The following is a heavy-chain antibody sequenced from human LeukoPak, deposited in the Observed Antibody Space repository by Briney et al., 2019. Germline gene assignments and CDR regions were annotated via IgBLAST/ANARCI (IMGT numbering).Heavy chain of an antibody. J-gene: IGHJ3*02. D-gene: IGHD3-10*01. CDR2: IIPIFGTA. CDR1: GYTFTSYA. V-gene: IGHV1-69*13. CDR3: ANTMVRGVLDAFDI. Sequence: GASVKVSCKASGYTFTSYAISWVRQAPGQGLEWMGGIIPIFGTANYAQKFQGRVTITADESTSTAYMELSSLRSEDTAVYYCANTMVRGVLDAFDIWGQGTMVTVSS.